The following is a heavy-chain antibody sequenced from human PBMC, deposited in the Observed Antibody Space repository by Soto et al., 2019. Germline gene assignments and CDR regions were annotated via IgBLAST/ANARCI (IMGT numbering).Heavy chain of an antibody. CDR1: GGSISSYY. CDR3: ARRGYGSRWPNVYMDV. J-gene: IGHJ6*03. CDR2: IYYSGST. V-gene: IGHV4-59*01. Sequence: SETLSLTCTVSGGSISSYYWSWIRQPPGKGLEWIGYIYYSGSTNYNPSLKSRVTISVDTSKNQFSLKLSSVTAEDMALYYCARRGYGSRWPNVYMDVWGKGTTVTVSS. D-gene: IGHD6-13*01.